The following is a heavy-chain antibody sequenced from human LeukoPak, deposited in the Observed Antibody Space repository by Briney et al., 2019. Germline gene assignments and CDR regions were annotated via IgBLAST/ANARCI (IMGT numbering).Heavy chain of an antibody. Sequence: GGSLRLSCAASGFTFSSYAMHWVRQAPGKGLEWVAVISYDGSNKYYADSVKGRFTISRDNSKNTLYLQMNSLRAEDTAVYYCARGASNRFDYWGQGTLVTVSS. CDR1: GFTFSSYA. CDR3: ARGASNRFDY. D-gene: IGHD1-14*01. CDR2: ISYDGSNK. V-gene: IGHV3-30-3*01. J-gene: IGHJ4*02.